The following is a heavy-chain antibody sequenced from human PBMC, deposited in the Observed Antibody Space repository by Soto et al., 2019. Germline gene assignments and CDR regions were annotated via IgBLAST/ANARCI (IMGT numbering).Heavy chain of an antibody. D-gene: IGHD3-9*01. CDR3: AREGDILTGYSTPFDY. J-gene: IGHJ4*02. V-gene: IGHV4-30-2*01. CDR1: GGSISSGGYS. Sequence: PSETLSLTCAVSGGSISSGGYSWSWIRQPPGKGLEWIGYIYHSGSTYYNTYLKSRVTISVDRSKNQFSLKLSSVTAADTAVYYCAREGDILTGYSTPFDYWGQGTLVTVSS. CDR2: IYHSGST.